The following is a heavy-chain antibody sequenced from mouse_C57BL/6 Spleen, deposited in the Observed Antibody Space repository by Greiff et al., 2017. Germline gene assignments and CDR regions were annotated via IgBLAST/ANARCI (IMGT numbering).Heavy chain of an antibody. V-gene: IGHV1-80*01. J-gene: IGHJ4*01. CDR2: IYPGDGDT. Sequence: QVQLQQSGAELVKPGASVKISCKASGYAFSSYWMNWVKQRPGKGLEWIGQIYPGDGDTNYNGKFKGKATLTADTSSSTAYMQLSSLTSEVSAVYFCARKGYDAMDYWGQGTSVTVSS. CDR1: GYAFSSYW. CDR3: ARKGYDAMDY.